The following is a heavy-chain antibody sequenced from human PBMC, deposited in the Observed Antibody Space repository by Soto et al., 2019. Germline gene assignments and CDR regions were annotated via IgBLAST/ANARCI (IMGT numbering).Heavy chain of an antibody. CDR2: FYYSWGT. J-gene: IGHJ4*02. CDR3: ARHSLTSPLEALPWKFVS. V-gene: IGHV4-31*03. Sequence: SQTLSLTCSVFGRSISSRGYYCTWIPQHPWKGLEWIGYFYYSWGTDYNPSLKSRVTISVDTSRNQFSLNLRSVTAADTSVYDCARHSLTSPLEALPWKFVSWGQRILVTVPS. CDR1: GRSISSRGYY. D-gene: IGHD6-6*01.